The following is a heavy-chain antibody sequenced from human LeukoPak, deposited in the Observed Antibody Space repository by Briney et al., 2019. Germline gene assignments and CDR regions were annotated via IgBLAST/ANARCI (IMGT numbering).Heavy chain of an antibody. V-gene: IGHV3-48*02. CDR2: ISSSGSTI. Sequence: RGSLRLSCAAPGFTFSTYSMNWVRQTPGKGLEWVSYISSSGSTIYYADSVKRRFTISRDNAKKSLYLQMNSLRDEDTALYYCARDKGYYWGQGTLVSVSS. CDR3: ARDKGYY. CDR1: GFTFSTYS. J-gene: IGHJ4*02.